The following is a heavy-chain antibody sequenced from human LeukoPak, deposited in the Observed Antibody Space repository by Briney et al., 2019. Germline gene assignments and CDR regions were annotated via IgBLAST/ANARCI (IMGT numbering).Heavy chain of an antibody. CDR2: ISRRSGTI. Sequence: PGGSLRLSCAASGFNFSIEAMSWIRKIPGKGLDWVSGISRRSGTIYYADSVKGRFTISRDNSKSTVYLEMNSLRAEDTAVYFCARKDGYFDVWGRGTLVTVSS. J-gene: IGHJ2*01. V-gene: IGHV3-23*01. CDR1: GFNFSIEA. CDR3: ARKDGYFDV.